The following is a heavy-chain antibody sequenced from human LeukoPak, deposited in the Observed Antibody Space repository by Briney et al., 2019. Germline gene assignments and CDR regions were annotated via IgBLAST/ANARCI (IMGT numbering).Heavy chain of an antibody. Sequence: SETLSLTCAVYGGSFSGYYWSWIRQPPGKGLEWIGEINHSGSTNYNPSLKSRVTISVDTSKNQFSLKLSSVTAADTAVYYCARSVPAAIKDYYYYYMDVWGKGTTVTVSS. V-gene: IGHV4-34*01. CDR2: INHSGST. D-gene: IGHD2-2*01. J-gene: IGHJ6*03. CDR1: GGSFSGYY. CDR3: ARSVPAAIKDYYYYYMDV.